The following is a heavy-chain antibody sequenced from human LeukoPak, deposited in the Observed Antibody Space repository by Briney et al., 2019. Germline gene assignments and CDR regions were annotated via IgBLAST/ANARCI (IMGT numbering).Heavy chain of an antibody. CDR2: INSDGIST. CDR3: ARVYYYDYSGLGHFDY. D-gene: IGHD3-22*01. CDR1: GFTFNKYW. V-gene: IGHV3-74*01. J-gene: IGHJ4*02. Sequence: PGGSLRLSCAASGFTFNKYWMHWVRQAPGKGLVWVSRINSDGISTTYADPVKGRFTISRDNAKNTLYLQMNSLRAEDTAVYYCARVYYYDYSGLGHFDYWGQGTLVTVSS.